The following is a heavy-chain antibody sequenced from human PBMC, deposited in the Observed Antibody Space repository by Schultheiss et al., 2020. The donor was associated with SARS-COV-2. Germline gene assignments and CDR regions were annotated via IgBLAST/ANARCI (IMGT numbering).Heavy chain of an antibody. V-gene: IGHV4-59*08. CDR1: GVSVSSYC. CDR2: IHDSGNT. CDR3: ARRRSDGNWWLDT. D-gene: IGHD2-8*02. Sequence: SQTLSLTCTVSGVSVSSYCWNWIRQPPGKGLEWIGFIHDSGNTNYSPSLKSRFTISVDTSKNQFSLKLTSVTAADTAVYYCARRRSDGNWWLDTWGQGTLVTVSS. J-gene: IGHJ5*02.